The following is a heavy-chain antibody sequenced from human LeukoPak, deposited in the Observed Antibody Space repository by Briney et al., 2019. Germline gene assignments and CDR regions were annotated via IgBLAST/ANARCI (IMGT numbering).Heavy chain of an antibody. CDR1: GDSISGYY. CDR2: IYYSGST. Sequence: SETLSLTCTVSGDSISGYYWSWIRQPPGKGLEWIGYIYYSGSTNYNPSLKSRVTISVDTSKDQFSLKLSSVTAADTAVYYCARGNFGWFDPWGQGTLVTVSS. CDR3: ARGNFGWFDP. D-gene: IGHD3-3*01. V-gene: IGHV4-59*01. J-gene: IGHJ5*02.